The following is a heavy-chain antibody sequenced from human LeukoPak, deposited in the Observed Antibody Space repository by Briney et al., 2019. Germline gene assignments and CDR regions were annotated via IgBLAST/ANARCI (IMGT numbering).Heavy chain of an antibody. J-gene: IGHJ4*02. CDR1: GFSLNTPGVG. CDR2: IYWNNDN. V-gene: IGHV2-5*01. Sequence: SGPAVVKPTQTLTLTCTFSGFSLNTPGVGVGWIRQPPGKALEWLALIYWNNDNRCSPSLRSRLTITKDTSKNRVVLTMTKMDPVDTATYYCAHYGDYRFLYYFDYWGQGTLITVSS. D-gene: IGHD4-17*01. CDR3: AHYGDYRFLYYFDY.